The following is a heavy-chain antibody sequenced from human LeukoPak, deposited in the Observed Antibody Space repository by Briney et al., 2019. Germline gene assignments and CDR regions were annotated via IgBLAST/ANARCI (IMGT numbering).Heavy chain of an antibody. CDR3: ASAGGGVRVPFYFWC. CDR1: GFTFSDYY. D-gene: IGHD3-16*01. V-gene: IGHV3-11*06. CDR2: ISSGSSYT. Sequence: GGSLRLSCAASGFTFSDYYMSWVRQAPGKGLEWVSYISSGSSYTNYADSVKGRFTISRDNAKNLLYLQMNRLRAEDTAVYYCASAGGGVRVPFYFWCWGQVALVSVCS. J-gene: IGHJ1*01.